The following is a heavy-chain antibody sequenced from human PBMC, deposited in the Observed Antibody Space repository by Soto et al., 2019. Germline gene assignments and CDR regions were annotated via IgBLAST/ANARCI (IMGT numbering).Heavy chain of an antibody. D-gene: IGHD6-6*01. J-gene: IGHJ4*02. Sequence: QVQLVESGGGLGKPGGSLRLSCAASGFTFSDYYMTWFRQAPGKGLEWIAYISSTSAYTDYASSVKGRFTISRDNAKNSLYLQMNSLRNEDTAVYYCARDPSRRSPPDYWGQGTLVTVSP. CDR1: GFTFSDYY. CDR3: ARDPSRRSPPDY. CDR2: ISSTSAYT. V-gene: IGHV3-11*05.